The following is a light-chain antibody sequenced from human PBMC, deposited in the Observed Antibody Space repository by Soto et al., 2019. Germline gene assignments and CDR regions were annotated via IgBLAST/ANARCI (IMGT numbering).Light chain of an antibody. CDR3: QQYNSYPLT. J-gene: IGKJ4*01. Sequence: DIQMTQSPSTLSASVGDRVTITCRASQSITSWLAWYQQKPGKAPKLLIHKVSSLESGDPSRFSGSGTGTEFTLSISSLQPDDFATYYCQQYNSYPLTFGGGTKVEIK. CDR2: KVS. V-gene: IGKV1-5*03. CDR1: QSITSW.